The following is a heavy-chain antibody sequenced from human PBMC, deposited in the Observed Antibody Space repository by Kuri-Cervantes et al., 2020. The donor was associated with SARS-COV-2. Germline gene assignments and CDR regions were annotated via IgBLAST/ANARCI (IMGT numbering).Heavy chain of an antibody. CDR2: FDPEDGET. CDR3: ATAYRGYHYWYFDL. Sequence: ASVKVSCKVSGYTLTELSMHWVRQAPGKGLEWMGGFDPEDGETIYAQKFQGRVTTTEDTSTGTAYMELSSLRSEDTAVYYCATAYRGYHYWYFDLWGRGTLVTVSS. J-gene: IGHJ2*01. V-gene: IGHV1-24*01. D-gene: IGHD3-22*01. CDR1: GYTLTELS.